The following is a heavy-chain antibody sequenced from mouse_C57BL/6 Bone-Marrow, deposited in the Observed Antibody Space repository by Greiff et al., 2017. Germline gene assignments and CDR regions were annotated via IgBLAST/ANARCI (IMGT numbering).Heavy chain of an antibody. CDR3: ARERDSPDY. CDR1: GYSFTGYY. J-gene: IGHJ2*01. CDR2: INPSTGGT. Sequence: VQLQQSGPELVKPGASVKISCKASGYSFTGYYMNWVKQSPEKSLEWIGEINPSTGGTTYNQKFKAKATLTVDKSSSTAYMQLKSLTSEDSAVYYCARERDSPDYWGQGTTLTVSS. D-gene: IGHD2-4*01. V-gene: IGHV1-42*01.